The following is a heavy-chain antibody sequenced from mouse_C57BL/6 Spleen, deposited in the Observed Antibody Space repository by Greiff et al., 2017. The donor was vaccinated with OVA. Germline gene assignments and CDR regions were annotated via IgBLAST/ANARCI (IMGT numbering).Heavy chain of an antibody. CDR3: AREGIYENFDY. CDR2: LDPNSGGT. D-gene: IGHD2-3*01. J-gene: IGHJ2*01. Sequence: VQLQPSGAELVQPVSSVTLSCKASCYTFPSSWMHLVQQRPGPGLSWIGRLDPNSGGTKYNEKFKSKATLTVDKPSSTAYMQLSSLTSEDSAVYYCAREGIYENFDYWGQGTTLTVSS. CDR1: CYTFPSSW. V-gene: IGHV1-72*01.